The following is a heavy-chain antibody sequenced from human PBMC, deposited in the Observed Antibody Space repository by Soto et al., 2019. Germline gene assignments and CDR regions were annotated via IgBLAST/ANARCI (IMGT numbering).Heavy chain of an antibody. CDR3: ARPIDIAARPGDGPPYYYYGMDV. D-gene: IGHD6-6*01. J-gene: IGHJ6*02. CDR1: GFTFSSYS. CDR2: ISSSSSYI. Sequence: GSLRLSCAASGFTFSSYSMNWVRQAPGKGLEWVSSISSSSSYIYYADSVKGRFTISRDNAKNSLYLQMNSLRAEDTAVYYCARPIDIAARPGDGPPYYYYGMDVWGQGTTVTVSS. V-gene: IGHV3-21*01.